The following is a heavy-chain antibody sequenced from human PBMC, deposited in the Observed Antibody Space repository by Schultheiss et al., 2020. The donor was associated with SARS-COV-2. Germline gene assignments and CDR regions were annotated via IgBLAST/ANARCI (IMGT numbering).Heavy chain of an antibody. J-gene: IGHJ5*02. CDR3: ARDGSTAGYNWFDP. CDR1: GFTVSSNY. V-gene: IGHV3-53*01. CDR2: IYSGGST. Sequence: GESLKISCAASGFTVSSNYMSWVRQAPGKGLEWVSVIYSGGSTYYADSVKGRFTISRDNSKNTLYLQMNSLRAEDTAVYYCARDGSTAGYNWFDPWGQGTLVTVSS. D-gene: IGHD1-7*01.